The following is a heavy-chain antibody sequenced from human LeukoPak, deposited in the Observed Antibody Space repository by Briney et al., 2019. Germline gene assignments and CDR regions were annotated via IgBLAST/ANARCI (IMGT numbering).Heavy chain of an antibody. CDR1: GLTLSDYS. Sequence: GESLTLSCAGSGLTLSDYSMNWVRQPPGKGLEWVSYISSSTRTIYYADSVKGRFTISRDTAKKSLYLQMNSLRDEDTAVYYCAPDMGDHWGQGTLVTVSS. V-gene: IGHV3-48*02. CDR2: ISSSTRTI. D-gene: IGHD3-10*01. CDR3: APDMGDH. J-gene: IGHJ4*02.